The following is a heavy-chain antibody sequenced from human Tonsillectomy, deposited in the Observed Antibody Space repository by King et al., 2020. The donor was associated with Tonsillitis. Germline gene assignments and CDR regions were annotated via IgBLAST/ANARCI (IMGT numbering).Heavy chain of an antibody. Sequence: VQLVESGGGLVQPGGSLRLSCSVSVFTFSRYAMSWVRQAPGKGREWVSGIWERGSKTHYADSVRGRFTISRDTSKNTGYLQMNSLIVEDTAVYYCARRYGDFPSADYWGQGTLVTVSS. V-gene: IGHV3-23*04. J-gene: IGHJ4*02. CDR1: VFTFSRYA. D-gene: IGHD2-21*02. CDR2: IWERGSKT. CDR3: ARRYGDFPSADY.